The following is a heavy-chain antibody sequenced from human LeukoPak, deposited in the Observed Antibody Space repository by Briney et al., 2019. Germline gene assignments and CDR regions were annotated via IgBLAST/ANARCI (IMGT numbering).Heavy chain of an antibody. CDR3: ARERRRDGYNYKDY. V-gene: IGHV3-30*04. CDR2: ISSDGSYQ. D-gene: IGHD5-24*01. Sequence: PGGSLRLSCAVSGFTFSAYGMHWVRQAPGKGLEWVAVISSDGSYQAYADSVKGRFTVFRDSSKNTLYLQLNSLRPEGTGLYYCARERRRDGYNYKDYWGQGTQVSVSS. CDR1: GFTFSAYG. J-gene: IGHJ4*02.